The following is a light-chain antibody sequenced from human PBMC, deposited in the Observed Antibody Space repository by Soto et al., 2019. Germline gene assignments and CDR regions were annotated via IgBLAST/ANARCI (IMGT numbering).Light chain of an antibody. CDR2: RNT. Sequence: QSVLTQPPSASGTPGQTVTISCSGSSSNIGRNYVYWYQQLPGTAPKLLIYRNTQRPSGVPDRFSGSKSGASASLAISGLRSEDEADYYCAAWDNLSAWVFGGGTKLTVL. V-gene: IGLV1-47*01. J-gene: IGLJ3*02. CDR3: AAWDNLSAWV. CDR1: SSNIGRNY.